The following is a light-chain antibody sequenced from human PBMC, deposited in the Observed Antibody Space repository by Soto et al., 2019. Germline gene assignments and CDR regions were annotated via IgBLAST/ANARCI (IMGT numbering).Light chain of an antibody. CDR1: GSDVGGYNY. Sequence: QSALTQPPSASGSPGRPATVPGPGTGSDVGGYNYVSWHQHHPGKAPKLMLYEVSTRPSGVPDRFSGSKSGNTASLTVSGLQAEDEADYYCSSYAGSNIYVVFGGGTKLTVL. CDR2: EVS. V-gene: IGLV2-8*01. J-gene: IGLJ2*01. CDR3: SSYAGSNIYVV.